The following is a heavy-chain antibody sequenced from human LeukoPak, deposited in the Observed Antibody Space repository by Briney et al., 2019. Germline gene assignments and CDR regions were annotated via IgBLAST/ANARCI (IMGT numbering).Heavy chain of an antibody. Sequence: PSETLSLTCTVSGGSISSYYWSWIRQPAGKGLEWIGRIYTSGSTNYNPSLKSRVTMSVDTSKNQCSLKLSSVTAADTAVYYCARTQPIAAAGSNWFDPWGQGTLVTVSS. D-gene: IGHD6-13*01. J-gene: IGHJ5*02. CDR1: GGSISSYY. CDR3: ARTQPIAAAGSNWFDP. V-gene: IGHV4-4*07. CDR2: IYTSGST.